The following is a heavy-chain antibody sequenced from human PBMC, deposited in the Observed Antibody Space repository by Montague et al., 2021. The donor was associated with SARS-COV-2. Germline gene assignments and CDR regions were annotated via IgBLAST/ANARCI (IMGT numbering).Heavy chain of an antibody. CDR1: GTSITSYY. CDR2: ISDSGST. J-gene: IGHJ6*02. V-gene: IGHV4-59*01. D-gene: IGHD3-10*01. CDR3: ARGCLSYFGAGSHCYGMDV. Sequence: SETLSLTCSVSGTSITSYYWNWTRQPPGKGLEWIGYISDSGSTNYSPSLKSRVTMSVDTSKNQKSLKLTSVTAADTAVYYCARGCLSYFGAGSHCYGMDVWGQGTTVTVSS.